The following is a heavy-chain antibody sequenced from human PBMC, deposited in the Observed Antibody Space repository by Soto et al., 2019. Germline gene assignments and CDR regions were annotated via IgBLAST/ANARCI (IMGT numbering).Heavy chain of an antibody. D-gene: IGHD2-8*01. CDR1: GGSISSYY. CDR2: IYYSGST. CDR3: ARGLVYASTFYYYYYYMDV. Sequence: SETLSLTCTVSGGSISSYYWSWIRQPPGKGLEWIGYIYYSGSTNYNPSLKSRVTISVDTSKNQFSLKLSSVTAADTAVYYCARGLVYASTFYYYYYYMDVWGKGTTVTVSS. V-gene: IGHV4-59*01. J-gene: IGHJ6*03.